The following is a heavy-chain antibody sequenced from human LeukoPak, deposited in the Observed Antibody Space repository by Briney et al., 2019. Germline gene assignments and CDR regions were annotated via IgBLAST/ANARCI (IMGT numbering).Heavy chain of an antibody. CDR1: GGTFSSYA. J-gene: IGHJ3*02. CDR3: AREIRDIVVVPAAPSAAFDI. CDR2: IIPIFGTA. V-gene: IGHV1-69*05. Sequence: SVKVSCKASGGTFSSYAISWVRQAPGQGLEWMGGIIPIFGTANYAQKFQGRVTITTDDSTSTAYMELSSLRSEDTGVYYCAREIRDIVVVPAAPSAAFDIWGQGTMVTVSS. D-gene: IGHD2-2*01.